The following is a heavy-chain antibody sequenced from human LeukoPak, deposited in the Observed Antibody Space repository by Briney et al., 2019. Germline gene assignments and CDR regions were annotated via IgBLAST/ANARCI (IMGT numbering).Heavy chain of an antibody. J-gene: IGHJ5*02. V-gene: IGHV4-39*01. CDR3: ARADYGDYGSWFDP. CDR1: GGSISSSGYY. D-gene: IGHD4-17*01. CDR2: IYYSGST. Sequence: PSETLSLTCTVSGGSISSSGYYWGWIRQPPGKGLEWIGSIYYSGSTYYNPSLKSRVTISVDTSENQFSLKLSSVTAADTAVYYCARADYGDYGSWFDPWGQGTLVTVSS.